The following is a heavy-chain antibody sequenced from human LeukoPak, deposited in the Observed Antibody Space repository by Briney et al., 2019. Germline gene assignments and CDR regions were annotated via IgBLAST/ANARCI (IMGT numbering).Heavy chain of an antibody. CDR1: GYTFTSYG. Sequence: ASVTVSCKASGYTFTSYGISWVRQALGQGLEWMGWISAYNGNTNYAQKLQGRVTMTTDTSTSTAYMELRSLRSDDTAVYYCARDWYCSSTSCYFLDYWGQGTLVTVSS. V-gene: IGHV1-18*04. J-gene: IGHJ4*02. CDR3: ARDWYCSSTSCYFLDY. CDR2: ISAYNGNT. D-gene: IGHD2-2*01.